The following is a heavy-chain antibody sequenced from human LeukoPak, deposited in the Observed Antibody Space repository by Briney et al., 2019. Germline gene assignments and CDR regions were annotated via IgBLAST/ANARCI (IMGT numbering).Heavy chain of an antibody. CDR3: AREWDYDSNGYYYYY. J-gene: IGHJ4*02. Sequence: SETLSLTCTVSGGSISSSSYYWGWIRQPPGKGLEWIGSIYYSGSTYYNPSLKSRVTISVDTSKNQFSLKLSSVTAADTAVYYCAREWDYDSNGYYYYYWGQGTLVTVSS. D-gene: IGHD3-22*01. CDR1: GGSISSSSYY. CDR2: IYYSGST. V-gene: IGHV4-39*02.